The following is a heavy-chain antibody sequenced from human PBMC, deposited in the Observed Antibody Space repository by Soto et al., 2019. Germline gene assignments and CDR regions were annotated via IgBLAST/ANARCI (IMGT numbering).Heavy chain of an antibody. Sequence: PGGSLRLSCAASGFTFSSYWMHWVRQAPGKGLVWVAHIDTDGSSTSYADSVKGRFTISRDNAKNTLYLQMNSVRAEDMAVYCCVRDDFGVGMDSWGLGT. CDR1: GFTFSSYW. J-gene: IGHJ4*02. D-gene: IGHD3-3*01. V-gene: IGHV3-74*01. CDR2: IDTDGSST. CDR3: VRDDFGVGMDS.